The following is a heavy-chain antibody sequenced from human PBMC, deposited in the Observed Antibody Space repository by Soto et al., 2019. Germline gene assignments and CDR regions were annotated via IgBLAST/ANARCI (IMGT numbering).Heavy chain of an antibody. D-gene: IGHD3-22*01. CDR2: IYYSGST. CDR1: GGSISSYY. V-gene: IGHV4-59*01. Sequence: SETLSLTCTVSGGSISSYYWSWIRQPPGKGLEWIGYIYYSGSTNYNPSLKSRVTISVDTSKNQFSLKLSSVTAADTAVYYCARDLYYYDSSGYSRWFDPWGQGTLVTVSS. CDR3: ARDLYYYDSSGYSRWFDP. J-gene: IGHJ5*02.